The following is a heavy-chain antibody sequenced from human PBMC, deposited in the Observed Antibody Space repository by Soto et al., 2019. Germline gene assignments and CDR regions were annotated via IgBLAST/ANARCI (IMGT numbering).Heavy chain of an antibody. V-gene: IGHV4-59*01. J-gene: IGHJ4*02. CDR3: ARDIGDRYFDY. CDR2: IHHSGST. CDR1: GDSISSYY. D-gene: IGHD2-21*01. Sequence: PSETLSLTCTVSGDSISSYYWSWIRQPPGKGLEWIGYIHHSGSTNYNPSLKSRVTMSVDTSKSQLSLKVSSVTAADTAVYYCARDIGDRYFDYWGRGTLVTVSS.